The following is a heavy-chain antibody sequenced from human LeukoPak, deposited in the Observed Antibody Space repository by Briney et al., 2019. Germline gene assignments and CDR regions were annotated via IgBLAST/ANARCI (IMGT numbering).Heavy chain of an antibody. CDR2: ISGGSDTR. CDR3: ARDNLRGNSGWYYFDY. D-gene: IGHD4-23*01. V-gene: IGHV3-48*01. J-gene: IGHJ4*02. Sequence: GGSLRLSCAASGFTFSSYSMNWVRQSPGKGLEWLSYISGGSDTRYHADSLKGRFTISRDNAKNSLYLQMNSLRAEDTAVYYCARDNLRGNSGWYYFDYWGQGTLVTVSS. CDR1: GFTFSSYS.